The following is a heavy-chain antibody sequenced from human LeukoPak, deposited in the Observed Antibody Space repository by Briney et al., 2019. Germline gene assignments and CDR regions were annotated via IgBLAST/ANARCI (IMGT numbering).Heavy chain of an antibody. CDR2: ISNDGSNK. V-gene: IGHV3-30-3*01. J-gene: IGHJ6*02. CDR3: ARPLSNGYFHDSGGYYPYAMDI. Sequence: PGGSLRLSCAASGFTFGSSSMHWVRQAPGKGLEGLAVISNDGSNKFYADSVKGRYTISRDNSKNTLYLQMNSLRGYDTAVYYCARPLSNGYFHDSGGYYPYAMDIWGQGTTVTVSS. D-gene: IGHD3-22*01. CDR1: GFTFGSSS.